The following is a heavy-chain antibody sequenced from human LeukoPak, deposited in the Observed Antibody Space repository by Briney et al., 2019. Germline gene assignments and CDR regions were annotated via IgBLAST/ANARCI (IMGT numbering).Heavy chain of an antibody. D-gene: IGHD1-26*01. V-gene: IGHV1-46*01. Sequence: ASVNVSCKASGYTFTSYYMHWVRQAPGQGLEWMVLINPTGGSTGYAQKFQGRVTMTRDMSTSTDYMELSSLRSEDTAIYYCARDNSVGDNAWWFDPWGQGTLVTVSS. CDR1: GYTFTSYY. CDR3: ARDNSVGDNAWWFDP. CDR2: INPTGGST. J-gene: IGHJ5*02.